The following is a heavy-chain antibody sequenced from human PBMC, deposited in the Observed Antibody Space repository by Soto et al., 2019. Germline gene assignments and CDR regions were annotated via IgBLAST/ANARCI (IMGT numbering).Heavy chain of an antibody. V-gene: IGHV4-34*02. Sequence: QVHLQQWGAGLLKPSETLSLTCGVYGGSLRGSYWSWIRQPPGKALEWLGKVTHSGSTTFNPSLKYRASVEVDTSDNQFSLKLTSLSAADTAVYYCARGHIPVYGPVPDYFDSWGQGTLVTVSS. CDR1: GGSLRGSY. CDR3: ARGHIPVYGPVPDYFDS. CDR2: VTHSGST. D-gene: IGHD2-21*01. J-gene: IGHJ4*02.